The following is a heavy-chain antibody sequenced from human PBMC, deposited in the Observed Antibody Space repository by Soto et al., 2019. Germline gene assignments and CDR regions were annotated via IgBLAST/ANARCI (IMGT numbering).Heavy chain of an antibody. D-gene: IGHD3-10*01. CDR3: AKDFIPKHGVHDPFDI. V-gene: IGHV3-23*01. CDR1: GFTFSNYA. J-gene: IGHJ3*02. CDR2: ISGPGETT. Sequence: EVQLLESGGGLAQPGGSLRLSCVASGFTFSNYAMSWVRQAPGKGLEWVSTISGPGETTFYADSVNGRFTISRDNSKTTRYLQVSSLRAEDTAVYYCAKDFIPKHGVHDPFDIWGQGTMVTVSS.